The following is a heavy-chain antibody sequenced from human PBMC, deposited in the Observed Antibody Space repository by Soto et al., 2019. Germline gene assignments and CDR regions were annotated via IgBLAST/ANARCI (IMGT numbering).Heavy chain of an antibody. CDR3: ASAIAVAGTGSDY. V-gene: IGHV3-21*01. CDR2: ISSSSSYI. D-gene: IGHD6-19*01. Sequence: EVQLVESGGGLVKPGGSLRLSCAASGFTFSSYSMNWVRQAPGKGLEWVSSISSSSSYIYYADSVKGRFTISRDNAKNSLYLQMNSLRGEDTAVYYCASAIAVAGTGSDYWGQGTLVTVSS. CDR1: GFTFSSYS. J-gene: IGHJ4*02.